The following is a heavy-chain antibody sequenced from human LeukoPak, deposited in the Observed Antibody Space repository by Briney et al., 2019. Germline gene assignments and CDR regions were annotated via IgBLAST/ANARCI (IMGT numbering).Heavy chain of an antibody. CDR2: IKKEGSEK. D-gene: IGHD3-22*01. Sequence: GGSLRLSCAASGFISSNYWMSWVRQAPGKGLGWVANIKKEGSEKYYVESVEGRFTISRDNDKNSLYLEMNSLRGEDTAVYYCARPGGKYYYDSSDALDIWGQGAMVTVSS. CDR3: ARPGGKYYYDSSDALDI. V-gene: IGHV3-7*01. CDR1: GFISSNYW. J-gene: IGHJ3*02.